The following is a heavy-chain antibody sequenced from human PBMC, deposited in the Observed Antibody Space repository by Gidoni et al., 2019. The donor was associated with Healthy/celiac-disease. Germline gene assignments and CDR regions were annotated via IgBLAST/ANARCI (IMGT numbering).Heavy chain of an antibody. V-gene: IGHV3-33*01. CDR1: GFTFSSYG. CDR3: ARHYCSGGSCSKENNWFDP. Sequence: QVQLVESGGGVVQPGRSLRLSCAASGFTFSSYGRHWVRQAPGKGLEWVAVIWYDGSNKYYADSVKGRFTISRDNSKNTLYLQMNSLRAEDTAVYYCARHYCSGGSCSKENNWFDPWGQGTLVTVSS. D-gene: IGHD2-15*01. J-gene: IGHJ5*02. CDR2: IWYDGSNK.